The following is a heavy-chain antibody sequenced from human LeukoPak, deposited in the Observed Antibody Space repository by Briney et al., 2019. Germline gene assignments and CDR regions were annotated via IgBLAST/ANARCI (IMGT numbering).Heavy chain of an antibody. D-gene: IGHD2-2*03. V-gene: IGHV4-59*01. CDR3: ARDGYCSSTSCRHDAFDI. CDR1: GGSISSYY. Sequence: SETLSLTCTVSGGSISSYYWSWIRQPPGRGLEWIGYIYYSGSTNYNPSLKSRVTISVDTSKNQFSLKLSSVTAGDTAVYYCARDGYCSSTSCRHDAFDIWGQGTMVTVSS. J-gene: IGHJ3*02. CDR2: IYYSGST.